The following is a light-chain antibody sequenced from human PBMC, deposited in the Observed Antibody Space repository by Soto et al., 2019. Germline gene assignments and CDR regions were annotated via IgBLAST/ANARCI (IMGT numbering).Light chain of an antibody. CDR3: QSYDSSPSGYV. CDR1: GSNIGAGYD. Sequence: QSVLTQPPSVSGAPGQMVTISCTGSGSNIGAGYDVHWYQQLPGTAPKLLIFANIIRPSGVPDRFSGSKSGTSASLAITGLRAEDEADYYCQSYDSSPSGYVFGTGTKVTVL. V-gene: IGLV1-40*01. J-gene: IGLJ1*01. CDR2: ANI.